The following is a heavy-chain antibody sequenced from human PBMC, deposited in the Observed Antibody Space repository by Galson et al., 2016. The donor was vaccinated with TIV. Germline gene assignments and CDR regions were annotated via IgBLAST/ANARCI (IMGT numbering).Heavy chain of an antibody. J-gene: IGHJ4*02. V-gene: IGHV1-69*04. CDR2: IIPVLGMT. D-gene: IGHD3-9*01. CDR1: GYSFSDYH. Sequence: SVKVSCKASGYSFSDYHIHWVRQAPGQGLEWMGRIIPVLGMTNYAQNFQGRVTITADRSTGTAYLELSSLKPGDTAVYYCARADSVDISSTEYWGQGTLVTVSS. CDR3: ARADSVDISSTEY.